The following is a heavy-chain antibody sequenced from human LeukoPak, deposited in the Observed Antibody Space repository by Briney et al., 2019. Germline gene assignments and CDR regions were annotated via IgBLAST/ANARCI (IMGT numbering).Heavy chain of an antibody. CDR2: IYTSGST. CDR3: ARSIRVGWFDP. Sequence: PSQTLSLTCTVSGGSISSGSYYWSWIRQPAGKGLEWIGRIYTSGSTNYNPSLKSRVTISVDTSKNQFSLKLSSVTAADTAVYYCARSIRVGWFDPWGQGTLVTVSS. J-gene: IGHJ5*02. CDR1: GGSISSGSYY. D-gene: IGHD5-24*01. V-gene: IGHV4-61*02.